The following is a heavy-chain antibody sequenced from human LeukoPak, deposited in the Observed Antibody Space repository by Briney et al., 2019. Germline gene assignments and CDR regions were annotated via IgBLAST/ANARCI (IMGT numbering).Heavy chain of an antibody. V-gene: IGHV3-9*03. CDR3: AKVASSSWYDAFDI. CDR1: GFTFDDYA. J-gene: IGHJ3*02. D-gene: IGHD6-13*01. CDR2: ISWNSGSI. Sequence: PGRSLRLSCAASGFTFDDYAMHWARQAPGKGLEWVSGISWNSGSIGYADSVKGRFTISRGNAKNSLYLQMNSLRAEDMALYYCAKVASSSWYDAFDIWGQGTMVTVSS.